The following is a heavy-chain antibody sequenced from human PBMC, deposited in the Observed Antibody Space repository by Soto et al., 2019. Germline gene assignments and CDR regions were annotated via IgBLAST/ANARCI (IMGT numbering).Heavy chain of an antibody. CDR3: ARDYHCSSTSCSPNWFDP. V-gene: IGHV1-2*02. CDR2: INPNSGGT. J-gene: IGHJ5*02. Sequence: ASVKVSCKASGYTFTGYYMHWVRQAPGQGLEWMGWINPNSGGTNYAQKFQGRVTMTRDTSISTAYMELSRLRSDDTAVYYCARDYHCSSTSCSPNWFDPWGQGALVTVSS. D-gene: IGHD2-2*01. CDR1: GYTFTGYY.